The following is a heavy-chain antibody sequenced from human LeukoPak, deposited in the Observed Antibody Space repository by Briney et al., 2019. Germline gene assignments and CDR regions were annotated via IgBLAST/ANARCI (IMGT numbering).Heavy chain of an antibody. J-gene: IGHJ4*02. Sequence: PGGSLRLSCAASGFTFSSYSMNWVRQAPGKGLEWVSSISSSSSYIYYADSVKGRFTISGDNAKNSLYLQMNSLRAEDTAVYYCARVVYDSSGYYFDYWGQGTLVTVSS. D-gene: IGHD3-22*01. V-gene: IGHV3-21*01. CDR2: ISSSSSYI. CDR1: GFTFSSYS. CDR3: ARVVYDSSGYYFDY.